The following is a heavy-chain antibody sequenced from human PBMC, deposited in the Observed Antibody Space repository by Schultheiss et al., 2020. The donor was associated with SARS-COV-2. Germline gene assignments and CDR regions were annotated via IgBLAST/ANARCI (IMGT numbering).Heavy chain of an antibody. CDR1: GFTFSDYY. CDR2: ISSSGSTI. V-gene: IGHV3-11*04. Sequence: GGSLRLSCAASGFTFSDYYMSWIRQAPGKGLEWVSYISSSGSTIYYADSVKGRFTISRDNAKNSLYLQMNSLRAEDTAVYYCAKDHSSGWEGYYYGMDVWGQGTTVTVSS. CDR3: AKDHSSGWEGYYYGMDV. D-gene: IGHD6-19*01. J-gene: IGHJ6*02.